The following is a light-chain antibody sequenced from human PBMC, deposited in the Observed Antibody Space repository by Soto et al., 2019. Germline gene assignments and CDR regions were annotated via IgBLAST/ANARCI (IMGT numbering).Light chain of an antibody. V-gene: IGLV2-14*02. CDR2: EDS. CDR1: SSDIGNYNL. J-gene: IGLJ1*01. Sequence: QSALTQPASVSGSPGQSITISCTGTSSDIGNYNLVSWYQQHPGKAPKLMIHEDSKRPSGVSNRFSGSKSGNTASLTVSGLQAEDEADYYCSAYAGSNIVVFGTGTKLTVL. CDR3: SAYAGSNIVV.